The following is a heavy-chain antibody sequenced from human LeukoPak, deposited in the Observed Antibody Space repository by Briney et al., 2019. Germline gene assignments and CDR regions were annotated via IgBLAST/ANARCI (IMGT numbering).Heavy chain of an antibody. CDR2: ISGSGGST. Sequence: LSGGSLRLSCAASGFTFSSYAMSWVRQAPGKGLEWVSAISGSGGSTYYADSVKGRFTISRDNSKNTLYLQMNSLRAEDTAVYYCAKDRSVVVAATPAGFDYWGQGTLVTVSS. V-gene: IGHV3-23*01. CDR3: AKDRSVVVAATPAGFDY. D-gene: IGHD2-15*01. CDR1: GFTFSSYA. J-gene: IGHJ4*02.